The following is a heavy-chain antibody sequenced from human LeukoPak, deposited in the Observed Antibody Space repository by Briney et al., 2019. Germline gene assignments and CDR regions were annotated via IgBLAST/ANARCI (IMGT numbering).Heavy chain of an antibody. CDR1: GFTFNDYG. V-gene: IGHV3-20*04. D-gene: IGHD3-10*01. CDR2: LNWNGDIT. CDR3: ARGYGAGNYRRPFYGMDV. J-gene: IGHJ6*02. Sequence: PGGSLRLSCAASGFTFNDYGVTWVRHAPGKGLEWVSGLNWNGDITRYADSVKGRFTISRDNAKNSVYLQMDSLSAEDTAFYYCARGYGAGNYRRPFYGMDVWGQGTTVTVSS.